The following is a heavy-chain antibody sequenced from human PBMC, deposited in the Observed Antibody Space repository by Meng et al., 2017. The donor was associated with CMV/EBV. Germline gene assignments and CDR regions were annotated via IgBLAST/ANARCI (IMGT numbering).Heavy chain of an antibody. D-gene: IGHD2-2*01. CDR2: INDSGST. CDR3: ARGGCSSTSCLSSWLDP. Sequence: SETLSLTCTVSGGSVRSGSYYWSWIRQPPGKGLEWIGYINDSGSTNYNPSLKSRVTISVDTSKNQFSLKLSSVTAADTAVYYCARGGCSSTSCLSSWLDPWGQGTLVTVSS. J-gene: IGHJ5*02. CDR1: GGSVRSGSYY. V-gene: IGHV4-61*01.